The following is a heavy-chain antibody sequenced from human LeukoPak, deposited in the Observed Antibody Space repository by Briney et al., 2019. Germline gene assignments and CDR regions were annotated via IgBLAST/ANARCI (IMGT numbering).Heavy chain of an antibody. CDR2: INSDGTST. Sequence: GGSLRLSCAASGFTFSSFWMHWVRQAPGKGLVWVSRINSDGTSTSYADSVKGRFTISRGNAKNTLYLQMNSLRAEDTAVYYCARDGSAFYYYGSGSYPDYWGQGTLVTVSS. CDR1: GFTFSSFW. V-gene: IGHV3-74*01. D-gene: IGHD3-10*01. J-gene: IGHJ4*02. CDR3: ARDGSAFYYYGSGSYPDY.